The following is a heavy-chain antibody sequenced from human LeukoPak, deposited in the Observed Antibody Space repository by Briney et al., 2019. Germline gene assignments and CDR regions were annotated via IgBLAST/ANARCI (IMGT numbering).Heavy chain of an antibody. D-gene: IGHD1-26*01. V-gene: IGHV1-3*01. CDR3: ARGEAYLDAFDI. J-gene: IGHJ3*02. Sequence: ASVKVSFKASGYTFTSYAMHWVRQAPGQRLEWMGWINAGNGNTKYSQKFQGRVTMTRDTSTSTVYMELSSLRSEDTAVYYCARGEAYLDAFDIWGQGTMVTVSS. CDR1: GYTFTSYA. CDR2: INAGNGNT.